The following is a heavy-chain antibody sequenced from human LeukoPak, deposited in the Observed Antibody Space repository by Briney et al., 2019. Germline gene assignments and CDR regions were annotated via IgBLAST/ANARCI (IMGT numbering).Heavy chain of an antibody. CDR1: GFTFSSYS. CDR3: APGGPLDY. CDR2: ISSSSSTI. J-gene: IGHJ4*02. V-gene: IGHV3-48*01. Sequence: HPGGSLRLSCAASGFTFSSYSMNWVRQAPGKGLEWVSYISSSSSTIYYADSVKGRFTISRDNAKNSLYLQMNSLRAEDTAVYYCAPGGPLDYWGQGTLVTVSS. D-gene: IGHD3-16*01.